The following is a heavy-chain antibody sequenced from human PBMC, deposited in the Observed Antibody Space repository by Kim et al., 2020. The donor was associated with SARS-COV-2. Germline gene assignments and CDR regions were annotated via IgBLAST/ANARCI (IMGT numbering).Heavy chain of an antibody. J-gene: IGHJ4*02. V-gene: IGHV1-46*01. Sequence: SFTFSCTASVSPFTSYYMHWVRQAPGQGLEWMGIINPSGGSTSYAQKFQGRVTMTRDTSTSTVYMELSSLRSEDTAVYYCARDRGSPYSSAEFDYWGQGTLVTVSS. CDR2: INPSGGST. CDR1: VSPFTSYY. D-gene: IGHD6-25*01. CDR3: ARDRGSPYSSAEFDY.